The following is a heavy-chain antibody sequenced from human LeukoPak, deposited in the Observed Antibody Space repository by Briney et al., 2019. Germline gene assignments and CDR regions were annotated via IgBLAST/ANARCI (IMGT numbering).Heavy chain of an antibody. CDR2: MYYQGRT. D-gene: IGHD2-21*02. V-gene: IGHV4-39*01. CDR3: ARHALVTAISTYNWLDP. CDR1: GASISTSSNY. J-gene: IGHJ5*02. Sequence: SETLSLTCTISGASISTSSNYWGWLRQPPGKGMEWIGSMYYQGRTYLNPSLRSRVTMSIDTSKSQVSLKLTSVSAADTAVYYCARHALVTAISTYNWLDPWGQGTLVTVSS.